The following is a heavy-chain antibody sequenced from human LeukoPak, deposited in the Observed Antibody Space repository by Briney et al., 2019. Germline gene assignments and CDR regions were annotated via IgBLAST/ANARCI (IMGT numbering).Heavy chain of an antibody. D-gene: IGHD4-17*01. CDR1: GDTFTSYA. CDR3: ACSVTTQFQGDY. J-gene: IGHJ4*02. V-gene: IGHV1-3*01. Sequence: ASVKVSCKASGDTFTSYAMHWVRQAPGQRLEWMGWINAGNGNTKYSQKFQGRVTITRDTSASTAYMELSSLRSEDTAVYYCACSVTTQFQGDYWGQGTLVTVSS. CDR2: INAGNGNT.